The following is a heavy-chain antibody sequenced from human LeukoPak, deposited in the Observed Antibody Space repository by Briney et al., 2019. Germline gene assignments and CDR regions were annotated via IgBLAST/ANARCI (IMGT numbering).Heavy chain of an antibody. CDR3: ARLGYCSSTNFYVGRNYYYGMDV. J-gene: IGHJ6*02. Sequence: SETLSRTGSVSDCSVSFYYWSWIRPRPGKGLVWSGYIYYNGSTNSNAPLKSRVNMSLDTAKNQFFLKLSSVTAADTGVYYCARLGYCSSTNFYVGRNYYYGMDVWGQGTTVTVSS. CDR2: IYYNGST. V-gene: IGHV4-59*08. D-gene: IGHD2-2*01. CDR1: DCSVSFYY.